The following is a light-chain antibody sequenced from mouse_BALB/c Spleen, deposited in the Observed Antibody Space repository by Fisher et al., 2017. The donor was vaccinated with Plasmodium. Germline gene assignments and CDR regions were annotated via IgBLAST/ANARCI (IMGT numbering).Light chain of an antibody. CDR3: WQGTHLWT. V-gene: IGKV1-110*01. CDR2: KVS. CDR1: QSLVHSYGSTY. Sequence: DIVITQSTLSLPVSLGDQASISCRSSQSLVHSYGSTYLHWYLQKPGQSPKLLIYKVSNRFSGVPDRFSGSGSGTDFTLKISRVEAEDLGVYYCWQGTHLWTFGGGTKLEIK. J-gene: IGKJ1*01.